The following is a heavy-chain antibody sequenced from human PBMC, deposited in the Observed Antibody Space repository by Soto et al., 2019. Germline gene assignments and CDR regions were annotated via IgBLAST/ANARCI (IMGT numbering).Heavy chain of an antibody. Sequence: QVQLVQSGAEVKKPGSSVQVSCKASGGTFSSYAISWVRQAPGQGLEWMGGIIPIFGTANYAQKFQGRVTITADESTSTAYMELSSLRSEDTAVYYCARASGVWGRQVVRQAPDYWGQGTLVTVSS. CDR2: IIPIFGTA. CDR3: ARASGVWGRQVVRQAPDY. J-gene: IGHJ4*02. D-gene: IGHD3-16*01. V-gene: IGHV1-69*01. CDR1: GGTFSSYA.